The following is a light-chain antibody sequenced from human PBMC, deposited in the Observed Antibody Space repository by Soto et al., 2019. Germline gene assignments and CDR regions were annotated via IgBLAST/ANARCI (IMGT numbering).Light chain of an antibody. J-gene: IGLJ2*01. CDR1: SSDVGGYYY. V-gene: IGLV2-14*01. CDR3: TSYATTSTLV. Sequence: QSALTQPASVSGSPGQSITISCTGSSSDVGGYYYVSWYQVHPGRAPKLLIYEVSHRPSGVSYRFSGSKLGNTASLTISGLQAEDEADYYCTSYATTSTLVFGGGTKLTVL. CDR2: EVS.